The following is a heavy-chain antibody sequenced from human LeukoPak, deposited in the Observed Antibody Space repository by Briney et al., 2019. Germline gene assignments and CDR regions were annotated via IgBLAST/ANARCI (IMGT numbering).Heavy chain of an antibody. D-gene: IGHD4-17*01. V-gene: IGHV3-53*01. J-gene: IGHJ6*02. CDR2: IYSGGST. CDR3: ARDRLDGDKDYYYYYGMDV. Sequence: GGSLRLSCAASGFTVSSNYMSWVRQAPGKGLEWVSVIYSGGSTYYADSVKGRFTISRDNSKNTLYLQMNSLRAEDTAVYYCARDRLDGDKDYYYYYGMDVWGQGTTVTVSS. CDR1: GFTVSSNY.